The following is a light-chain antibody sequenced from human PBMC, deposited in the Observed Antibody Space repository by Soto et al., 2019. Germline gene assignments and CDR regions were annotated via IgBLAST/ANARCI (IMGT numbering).Light chain of an antibody. V-gene: IGLV2-8*01. CDR3: SSYADNNTLGV. J-gene: IGLJ1*01. CDR2: EVS. Sequence: QSVLTQPPSASGSPGQSVTISCTGTSSDVGGYNYVSWYQQHPGKAPKLMIYEVSKRPSGVPDRFSGSKSGNTASLTVSGLQAEEEADYYSSSYADNNTLGVFGTGTKVTVL. CDR1: SSDVGGYNY.